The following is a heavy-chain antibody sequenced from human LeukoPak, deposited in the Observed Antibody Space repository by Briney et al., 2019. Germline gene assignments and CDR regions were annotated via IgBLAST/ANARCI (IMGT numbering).Heavy chain of an antibody. CDR2: IYYSGST. J-gene: IGHJ3*02. V-gene: IGHV4-31*03. CDR1: GGSISSGGYY. D-gene: IGHD5/OR15-5a*01. Sequence: KSSQTLSLTCTVSGGSISSGGYYWSWIRQHPGKGLEWIGYIYYSGSTYYNPSLKSRVTISVDTSKNQFSLKLSSVTAADTAVYYCARVSTVGAFDIWGQGTTVTVSS. CDR3: ARVSTVGAFDI.